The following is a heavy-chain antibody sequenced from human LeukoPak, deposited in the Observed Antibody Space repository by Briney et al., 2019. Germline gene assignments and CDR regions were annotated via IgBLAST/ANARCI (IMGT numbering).Heavy chain of an antibody. J-gene: IGHJ4*02. V-gene: IGHV1-46*01. CDR2: INPSGGST. CDR1: GYTFTSYY. Sequence: GASVKVSCKASGYTFTSYYMHWVRQAPGQGLEWMGIINPSGGSTSYAQKFQGRVTMTRDMSTSTVYMELSSLRSEGTAVYYCASEVGIAVATGAFDYWGQGTLVTVSS. CDR3: ASEVGIAVATGAFDY. D-gene: IGHD6-19*01.